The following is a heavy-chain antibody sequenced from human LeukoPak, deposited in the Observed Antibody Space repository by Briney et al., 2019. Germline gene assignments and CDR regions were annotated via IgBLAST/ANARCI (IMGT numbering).Heavy chain of an antibody. Sequence: GGSLRLSCAASGFTFSSYGMHWVRQAPGKGLEWVAFIRYDGSNKYYADSVKGRFTISRDNSKNTLYLQMNSLRAGDTAVYYCAKIKSIFGVVSRPFGHWGQGTLVTVSS. D-gene: IGHD3-3*01. J-gene: IGHJ4*02. CDR3: AKIKSIFGVVSRPFGH. V-gene: IGHV3-30*02. CDR1: GFTFSSYG. CDR2: IRYDGSNK.